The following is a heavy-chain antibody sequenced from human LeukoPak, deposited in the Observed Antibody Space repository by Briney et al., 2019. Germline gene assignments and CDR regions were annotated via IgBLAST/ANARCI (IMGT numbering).Heavy chain of an antibody. CDR3: ARDWYHAIDY. D-gene: IGHD2-2*01. Sequence: GGSLRLSCAASGFTFTTYWMSWVRQAPGKGLEWVANMKPDGSEIFYVDSVKGRFTISRDNAKNSLYLQMNSLRAEDTAVYYCARDWYHAIDYWGQGTLVTVSS. J-gene: IGHJ4*02. CDR2: MKPDGSEI. V-gene: IGHV3-7*01. CDR1: GFTFTTYW.